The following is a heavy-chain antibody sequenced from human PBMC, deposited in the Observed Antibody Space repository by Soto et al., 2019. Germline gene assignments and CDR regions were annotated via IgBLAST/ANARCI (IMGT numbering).Heavy chain of an antibody. CDR3: AKDSRWSNDCSGGSCQI. Sequence: PGGSLRLSCAASGFTFSSYAMSWVRQAPGKGLEWVSAISGSGGSTYYADSVKGRFTISRGNSKNTLYLQMNSLRAEDTAVYYCAKDSRWSNDCSGGSCQIWGQGTMVTVSS. CDR1: GFTFSSYA. CDR2: ISGSGGST. V-gene: IGHV3-23*01. D-gene: IGHD2-15*01. J-gene: IGHJ3*02.